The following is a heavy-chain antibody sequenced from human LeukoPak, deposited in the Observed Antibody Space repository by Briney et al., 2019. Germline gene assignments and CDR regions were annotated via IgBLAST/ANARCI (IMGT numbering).Heavy chain of an antibody. V-gene: IGHV3-23*01. CDR2: ISGSGGST. J-gene: IGHJ4*02. Sequence: PGGSLRLSCAASGFSFSSYAMSWVRQAPGKGLEWVSAISGSGGSTYYADSVKARFTISRDNSKNTLYLQMNSLRAEDTAVYYCAALYIVATAWGQGTLVTVSS. CDR3: AALYIVATA. CDR1: GFSFSSYA. D-gene: IGHD5-12*01.